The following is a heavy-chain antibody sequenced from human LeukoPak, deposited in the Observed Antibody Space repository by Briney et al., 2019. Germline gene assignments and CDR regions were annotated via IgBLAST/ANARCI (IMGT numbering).Heavy chain of an antibody. J-gene: IGHJ5*02. Sequence: SETLSLTCTVSGGSISSYYWSWIRQPAGKGLEWIGRIHTSGSTNYNPSLKSRVTMSVDTSKNQFSLKLSSVTAADTAVYYCARATTSTIRPGDWFDPWGQGTLVTVSS. D-gene: IGHD3-9*01. V-gene: IGHV4-4*07. CDR1: GGSISSYY. CDR2: IHTSGST. CDR3: ARATTSTIRPGDWFDP.